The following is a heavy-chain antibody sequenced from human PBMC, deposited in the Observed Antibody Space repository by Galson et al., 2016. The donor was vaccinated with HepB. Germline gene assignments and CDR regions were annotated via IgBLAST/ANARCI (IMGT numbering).Heavy chain of an antibody. D-gene: IGHD3-22*01. CDR3: ARHFSGSY. V-gene: IGHV3-23*01. J-gene: IGHJ4*02. CDR2: ISGSGAST. CDR1: GFTFSNYD. Sequence: SLRLSCAASGFTFSNYDMSWVRQAPGRGLEWVSGISGSGASTTYADSVKGRFTISRDNSKNALHLQMNSLRAEVTAMYFCARHFSGSYLGQGTLVTVSS.